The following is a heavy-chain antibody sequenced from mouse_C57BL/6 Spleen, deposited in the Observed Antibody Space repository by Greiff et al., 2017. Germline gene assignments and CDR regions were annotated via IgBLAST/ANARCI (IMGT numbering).Heavy chain of an antibody. D-gene: IGHD1-1*01. Sequence: VQLQESDAELVKPGASVKISCKVSGYTFTDHTIHWMKQRPEQGLEWIGYIYPRDGSTKYNEKFKGKATLTADKSSSTAYMQLNSLTSEDSAVYFCAREGYGSRRGNSFDYWGQGTTLTVSS. CDR2: IYPRDGST. CDR1: GYTFTDHT. J-gene: IGHJ2*01. V-gene: IGHV1-78*01. CDR3: AREGYGSRRGNSFDY.